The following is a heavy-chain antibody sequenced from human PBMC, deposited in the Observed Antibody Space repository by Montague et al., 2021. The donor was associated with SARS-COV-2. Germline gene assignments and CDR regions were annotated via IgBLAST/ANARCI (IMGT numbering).Heavy chain of an antibody. D-gene: IGHD6-25*01. Sequence: PALVKPTQALTLTCTVSGFSVSAPGVGVGWIRQPPGKALEWLALIYWDDDKRYSPSLNTRLTIIKDTSKNQVALTMTNVDPADTGAYFCARNSVRQRSGPHWHFDLWGPGTVITV. CDR2: IYWDDDK. V-gene: IGHV2-5*02. J-gene: IGHJ2*01. CDR3: ARNSVRQRSGPHWHFDL. CDR1: GFSVSAPGVG.